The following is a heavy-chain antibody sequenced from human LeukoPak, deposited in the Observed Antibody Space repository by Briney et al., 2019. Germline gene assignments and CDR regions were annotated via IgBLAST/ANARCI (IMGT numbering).Heavy chain of an antibody. CDR3: ATTSYTNGWHWNFDY. J-gene: IGHJ4*02. CDR1: GGSISSGTFF. V-gene: IGHV4-39*01. CDR2: IHHVGST. D-gene: IGHD6-19*01. Sequence: ASETLSLTCTVSGGSISSGTFFWAWLRQPPGKGLEWIVSIHHVGSTYYNPSLRSRVTMSLDTSKHQFSLKLTSVTAADTAVYYCATTSYTNGWHWNFDYWGQGTLVTVSS.